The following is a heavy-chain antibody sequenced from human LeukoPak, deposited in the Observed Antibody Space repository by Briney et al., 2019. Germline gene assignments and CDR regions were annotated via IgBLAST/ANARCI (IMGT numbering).Heavy chain of an antibody. CDR1: GFTFDDYA. J-gene: IGHJ3*02. D-gene: IGHD6-13*01. V-gene: IGHV3-9*01. CDR2: ISWNSGSI. CDR3: AKDVDSSSWSGAFDI. Sequence: GGSLRLSCAASGFTFDDYAMHWVRQAPGKGLEWVSGISWNSGSIGYADSVKGRFTISRDNAKNSLYLQMNSLRAEDTALYYCAKDVDSSSWSGAFDIWGQGTMVTVSS.